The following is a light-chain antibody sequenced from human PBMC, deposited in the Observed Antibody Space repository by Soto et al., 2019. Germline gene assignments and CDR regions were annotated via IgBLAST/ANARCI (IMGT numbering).Light chain of an antibody. J-gene: IGKJ1*01. CDR3: QQNGSSPRT. CDR1: QSVSSSY. CDR2: GAS. V-gene: IGKV3-20*01. Sequence: EIVLTQSPGTLSLSPGERATLSCRASQSVSSSYLAWYQQNPGQAPRLLIYGASSRATGTPDRVSGSGSGTDFTLTISRVEPEDFAVYYCQQNGSSPRTFGEGTKVEIK.